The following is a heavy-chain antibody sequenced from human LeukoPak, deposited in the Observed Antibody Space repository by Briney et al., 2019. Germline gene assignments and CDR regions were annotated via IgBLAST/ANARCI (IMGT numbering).Heavy chain of an antibody. CDR1: GFTFSSYS. V-gene: IGHV3-21*04. J-gene: IGHJ2*01. D-gene: IGHD3-10*01. Sequence: GGSLRLSCAASGFTFSSYSMNWVRQAPGKGLEWISSISSSSSYIYYADSVKGRFTISRDNSRNTLYLQMNSLRVEDSAVYYCARDRAPPTSWYFDLWGRGTLVTVSS. CDR2: ISSSSSYI. CDR3: ARDRAPPTSWYFDL.